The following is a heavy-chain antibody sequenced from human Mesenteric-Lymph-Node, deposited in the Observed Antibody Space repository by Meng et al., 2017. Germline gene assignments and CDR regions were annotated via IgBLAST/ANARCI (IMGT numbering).Heavy chain of an antibody. CDR2: IIPILGIT. CDR3: ARQKRSASYFFDY. Sequence: QVQLVQSGVEVKKPGSSVTVSCEASGGTFSSLAINWVRQAPAQGLEWMGGIIPILGITNYAQKFQGRVTITADKSTSTVHMELSRLTSDDTAVYYCARQKRSASYFFDYWGQETLVTVSS. D-gene: IGHD3-3*01. CDR1: GGTFSSLA. J-gene: IGHJ4*02. V-gene: IGHV1-69*10.